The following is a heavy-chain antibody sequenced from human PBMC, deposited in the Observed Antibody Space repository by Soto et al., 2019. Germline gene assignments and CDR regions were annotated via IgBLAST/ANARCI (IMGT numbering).Heavy chain of an antibody. CDR3: ASIGLSPERLPTSYFDY. J-gene: IGHJ4*02. CDR1: GGSISSGGYY. D-gene: IGHD1-1*01. CDR2: IYYSGST. V-gene: IGHV4-31*03. Sequence: SETLSLTCTVSGGSISSGGYYWSWIRQHPGKGLEWIGYIYYSGSTYYNPSLKSRVTISVDTSKNQFSLKLSSVTAADTAAYYCASIGLSPERLPTSYFDYWGQGTLVTVLL.